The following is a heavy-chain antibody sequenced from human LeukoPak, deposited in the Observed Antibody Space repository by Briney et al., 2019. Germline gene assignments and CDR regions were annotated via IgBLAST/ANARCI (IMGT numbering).Heavy chain of an antibody. CDR3: ARLPVDTAMVLH. J-gene: IGHJ4*02. D-gene: IGHD5-18*01. V-gene: IGHV3-21*01. Sequence: GGSLRLSCAASGFTFSSYSMNWVRQAPGKGLEWVSSISSSSSYIYYADSVKGRFIISRDNAKNSLYLQMNSLRAEDTAVYYCARLPVDTAMVLHWGQGTLVTVSS. CDR1: GFTFSSYS. CDR2: ISSSSSYI.